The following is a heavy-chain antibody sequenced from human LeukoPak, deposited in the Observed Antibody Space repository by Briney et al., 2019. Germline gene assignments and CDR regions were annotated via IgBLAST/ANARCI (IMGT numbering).Heavy chain of an antibody. Sequence: GGSLRLSCAASGFTFSSYAMSWVRQAPGKRLEWVSVFTSSSDTYYADAVQGRFTISRDISKNTLYLQMNSLRADDTVAYYSAKTFSQVVALGYFFDNWGQGTPVNVSS. D-gene: IGHD2/OR15-2a*01. J-gene: IGHJ4*02. CDR2: FTSSSDT. CDR1: GFTFSSYA. V-gene: IGHV3-23*01. CDR3: AKTFSQVVALGYFFDN.